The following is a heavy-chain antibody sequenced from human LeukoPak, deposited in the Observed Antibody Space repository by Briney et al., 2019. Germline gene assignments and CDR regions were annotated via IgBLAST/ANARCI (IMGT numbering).Heavy chain of an antibody. D-gene: IGHD6-13*01. CDR3: ARGSLGSWYYFDQ. CDR2: ISGSGDTT. J-gene: IGHJ4*02. V-gene: IGHV3-23*01. CDR1: GFTFSNYA. Sequence: GGSLRLSCAASGFTFSNYAMSWVRQAPGKGLESVASISGSGDTTYSADFVKGRFTISRDNSKNTLYLQMNSLRADDTAVYYCARGSLGSWYYFDQWGQGTLVTVSS.